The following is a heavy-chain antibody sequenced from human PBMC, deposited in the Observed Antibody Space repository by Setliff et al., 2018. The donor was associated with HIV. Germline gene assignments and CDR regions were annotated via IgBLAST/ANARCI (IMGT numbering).Heavy chain of an antibody. Sequence: SETLSLTCTVSGGSISSGDYYWSWIRQPAGKGLQWIGRIYISGSTNYNPSLKSRVIISVDTSKNQFSLKLNSVTAADTAIYYCARAGMGALRSLFDYWGQGTLVTVS. CDR3: ARAGMGALRSLFDY. D-gene: IGHD1-26*01. J-gene: IGHJ4*02. CDR2: IYISGST. V-gene: IGHV4-61*02. CDR1: GGSISSGDYY.